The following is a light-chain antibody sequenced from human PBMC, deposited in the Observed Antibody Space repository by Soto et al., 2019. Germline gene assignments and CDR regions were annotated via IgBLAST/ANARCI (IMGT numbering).Light chain of an antibody. CDR1: QSLSYGPNNKNY. J-gene: IGKJ3*01. CDR2: WAS. V-gene: IGKV4-1*01. CDR3: QQYYDTPFT. Sequence: DIVMTQSPDSLAVSLGERATIDCKSSQSLSYGPNNKNYLAWYQQKPGQPPKLIIYWASTRESGVPDRFSGRGSGTDFTLTISSLQAEDVALYYCQQYYDTPFTFGPGTKVDLK.